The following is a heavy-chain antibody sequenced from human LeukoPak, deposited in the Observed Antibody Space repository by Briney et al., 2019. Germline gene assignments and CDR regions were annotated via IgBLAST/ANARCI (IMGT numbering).Heavy chain of an antibody. V-gene: IGHV4-34*01. CDR2: INHSGGT. D-gene: IGHD3-22*01. CDR1: GGSFSGYY. Sequence: SETLSLTCAVYGGSFSGYYWSWIRQPPGKGLEWIGEINHSGGTNYNPSLKSRVTISVDTSKNQFSLKLSSVTAADTAVYYCARGGGWRRHYYDSSGYSQENWFDPWGQGTLVTVSS. CDR3: ARGGGWRRHYYDSSGYSQENWFDP. J-gene: IGHJ5*02.